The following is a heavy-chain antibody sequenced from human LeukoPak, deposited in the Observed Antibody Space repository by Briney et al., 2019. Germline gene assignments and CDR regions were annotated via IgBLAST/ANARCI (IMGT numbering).Heavy chain of an antibody. CDR3: ARLYGTFLEWSPYFDY. J-gene: IGHJ4*02. CDR1: GFTVSSNF. D-gene: IGHD3-3*02. V-gene: IGHV3-53*04. CDR2: IYSGGST. Sequence: GGSLRLSCAASGFTVSSNFMSWVGQAPGKGLVWVSVIYSGGSTYYADAVKGRFTISRHNSKNTLYLQMNSLRAEDTAVYYCARLYGTFLEWSPYFDYWGQGTLVTVSS.